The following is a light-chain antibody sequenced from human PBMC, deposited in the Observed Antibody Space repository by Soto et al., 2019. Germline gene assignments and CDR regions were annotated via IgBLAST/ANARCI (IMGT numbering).Light chain of an antibody. CDR2: GNS. CDR1: SSNIGYNA. CDR3: GTWDSSLSAYV. V-gene: IGLV1-44*01. J-gene: IGLJ1*01. Sequence: QSVLTQPPSASGTPGQRVTLSCSGSSSNIGYNAVNWYQQLPGTAPKLLMHGNSQRPSGVPDRFSGSKSGTSATLGITGLQTGDEADYYCGTWDSSLSAYVFGTGTKLTVL.